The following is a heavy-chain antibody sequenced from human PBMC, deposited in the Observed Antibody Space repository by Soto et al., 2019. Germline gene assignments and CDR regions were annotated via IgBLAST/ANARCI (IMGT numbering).Heavy chain of an antibody. Sequence: QVQLQESGPGLVKPSQTLSLTCTVSGGSISRGGYYWTWIRQHPGKGLEWIGYIYYSGSTYYNPSLKSRLTISLGTSKNQFSLKLSSATAADTAVYYCARSVFPWGQGTLVTVSS. J-gene: IGHJ5*02. CDR2: IYYSGST. CDR1: GGSISRGGYY. CDR3: ARSVFP. V-gene: IGHV4-31*03.